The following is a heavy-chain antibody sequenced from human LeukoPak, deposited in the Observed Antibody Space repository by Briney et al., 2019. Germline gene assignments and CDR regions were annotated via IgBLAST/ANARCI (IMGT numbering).Heavy chain of an antibody. CDR1: GYTFTSYG. V-gene: IGHV1-18*01. CDR3: ARDSYSSGWYLDC. J-gene: IGHJ4*02. D-gene: IGHD6-19*01. CDR2: ISAYNGNT. Sequence: ASVKVSCKASGYTFTSYGVSWVRQAPGQGLEWMGWISAYNGNTKYAQKLQGRVTMTTDTPTSTACMELRSLRSDDTAVYYCARDSYSSGWYLDCWGQGTLVTVSS.